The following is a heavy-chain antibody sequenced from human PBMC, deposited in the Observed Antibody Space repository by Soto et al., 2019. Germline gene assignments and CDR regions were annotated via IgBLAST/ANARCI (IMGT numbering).Heavy chain of an antibody. V-gene: IGHV1-69*02. CDR1: GDTFNFYS. CDR3: ASSYGSGYRAFDY. D-gene: IGHD3-10*01. J-gene: IGHJ4*02. CDR2: VNPIVSMS. Sequence: QVQLVQSGAEVKRPGSSVKVSCKASGDTFNFYSINWVRQAPGLGLEWMGRVNPIVSMSNYAQKFQGRVTNTADQSTSTAYMELSSLRSEDTAIYFGASSYGSGYRAFDYWGQGALVTVSS.